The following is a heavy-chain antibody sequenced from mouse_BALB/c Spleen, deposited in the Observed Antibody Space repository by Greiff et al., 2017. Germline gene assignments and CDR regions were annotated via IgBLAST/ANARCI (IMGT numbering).Heavy chain of an antibody. CDR2: ISSGGGST. CDR1: GFAFSSSD. Sequence: EVQLMESGGGLVKPGGSLKLSCAASGFAFSSSDMSWVRQTPEKRLEWVAYISSGGGSTYYPDTVKGRFTISRDNAKNTLYLQMSSLKSEDTAMYYCARHRGDYYAMDYWGQGTSVTVSS. D-gene: IGHD3-3*01. V-gene: IGHV5-12-1*01. CDR3: ARHRGDYYAMDY. J-gene: IGHJ4*01.